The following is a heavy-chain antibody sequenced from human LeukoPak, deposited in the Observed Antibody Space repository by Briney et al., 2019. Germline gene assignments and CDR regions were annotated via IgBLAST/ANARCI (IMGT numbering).Heavy chain of an antibody. CDR3: ATLSQTLPLDY. CDR2: ISTDGSDT. D-gene: IGHD3-16*01. CDR1: GFTFTTYW. V-gene: IGHV3-74*01. Sequence: GGSLRLSCAASGFTFTTYWIHWVRQAPGKGLVWVSVISTDGSDTRYTDSVKGRFTMSRDNAKNTVYLQMNSLRVEDTVVYYCATLSQTLPLDYWGQGVQVTVSS. J-gene: IGHJ4*02.